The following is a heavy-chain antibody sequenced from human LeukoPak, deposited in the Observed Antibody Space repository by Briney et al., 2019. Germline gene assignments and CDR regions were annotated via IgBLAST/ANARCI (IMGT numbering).Heavy chain of an antibody. Sequence: GGSPRLSCAASGFTLSDHYMDWVRQAPGKGLEWVGRTRNKANSYSTEYAASVKGRFTISRDESKNSLYLQMNSLKTEDTAVYYCGRSRAEAIDYWGQGTLVTVSS. D-gene: IGHD5-18*01. V-gene: IGHV3-72*01. CDR1: GFTLSDHY. CDR2: TRNKANSYST. CDR3: GRSRAEAIDY. J-gene: IGHJ4*02.